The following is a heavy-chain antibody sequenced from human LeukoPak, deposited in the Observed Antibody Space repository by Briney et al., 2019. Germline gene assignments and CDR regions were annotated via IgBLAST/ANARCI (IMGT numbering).Heavy chain of an antibody. CDR3: ARDLAAAGANSDY. V-gene: IGHV1-2*02. D-gene: IGHD6-13*01. J-gene: IGHJ4*02. CDR2: INPNSGGT. Sequence: ASVKVSCKASGYTFTGYYMHWVRQAPGQGLDWMGWINPNSGGTNYAQKFQGRVTMTRDTSLSTAYMELSRLRSADTTVYYCARDLAAAGANSDYWGQGTLVTVSS. CDR1: GYTFTGYY.